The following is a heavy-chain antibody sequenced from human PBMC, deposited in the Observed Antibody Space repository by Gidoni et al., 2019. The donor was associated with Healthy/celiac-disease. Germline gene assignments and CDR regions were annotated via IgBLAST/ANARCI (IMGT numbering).Heavy chain of an antibody. Sequence: EVQLVQSGAEVKKPGESLRIYCKGAGYSFTSYWISWVRQMPGKGLEWMGRIDPSDSYTNYGPSFQGHVTISADKSISPAYLQWSSLKASDTAMYYCARRRGYYGSGSYADYWGQGTLVTVSS. CDR3: ARRRGYYGSGSYADY. J-gene: IGHJ4*02. V-gene: IGHV5-10-1*01. CDR2: IDPSDSYT. CDR1: GYSFTSYW. D-gene: IGHD3-10*01.